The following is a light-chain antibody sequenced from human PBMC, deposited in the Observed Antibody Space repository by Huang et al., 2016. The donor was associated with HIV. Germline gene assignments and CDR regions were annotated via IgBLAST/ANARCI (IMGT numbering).Light chain of an antibody. Sequence: EIVMTQSPATLSVSPGETVALSCRASQSLSGNLAWYQHKPGQTPSLLIYATSIRAAGVPGRFSCSGSGSEFTLTISSLLSEDSAVYYCQHYNDWPRTFGQGTKLEIK. J-gene: IGKJ2*01. CDR1: QSLSGN. CDR3: QHYNDWPRT. CDR2: ATS. V-gene: IGKV3D-15*01.